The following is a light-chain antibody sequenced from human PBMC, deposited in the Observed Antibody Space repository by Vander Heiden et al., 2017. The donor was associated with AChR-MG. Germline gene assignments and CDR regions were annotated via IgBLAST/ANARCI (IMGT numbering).Light chain of an antibody. V-gene: IGKV3-11*01. CDR2: DTG. Sequence: EIVLTQSPASLPSSPGERATLSCRASQSVSRFLAWYQQKPGQAPRLLIYDTGNRATGIPARFSGSGSGTDFTLTISSLEPEDFTVYYCQQQCDWPQNTFGQGTRLEIK. CDR3: QQQCDWPQNT. CDR1: QSVSRF. J-gene: IGKJ5*01.